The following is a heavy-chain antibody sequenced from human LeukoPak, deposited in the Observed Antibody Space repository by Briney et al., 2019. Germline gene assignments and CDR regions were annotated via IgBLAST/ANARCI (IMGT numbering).Heavy chain of an antibody. J-gene: IGHJ6*02. CDR2: INHSGST. V-gene: IGHV4-34*01. D-gene: IGHD6-19*01. CDR3: ARGHLSSGWSYYYYGMDV. CDR1: GGSFSGYY. Sequence: KSSETLSLTCAVYGGSFSGYYWSWIRQPPGKGLEWIGEINHSGSTNYNPSLKSRVTISVDTSKNQFSLKLSSVTAADTAVYYCARGHLSSGWSYYYYGMDVWGQGTTVTVSS.